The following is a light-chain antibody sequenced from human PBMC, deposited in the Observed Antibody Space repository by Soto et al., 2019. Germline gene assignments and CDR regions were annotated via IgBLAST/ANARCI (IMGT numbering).Light chain of an antibody. Sequence: DIQMTQSPSTLSASVGDRVTITCRASQTISKWLAWYQQKPGKAPKLLIYEASSLKSGVPARFSGSGYGTEFTLTISSLQPDDFATYYCQQYYTYWTFGQGTKVEIK. CDR1: QTISKW. J-gene: IGKJ1*01. CDR2: EAS. CDR3: QQYYTYWT. V-gene: IGKV1-5*03.